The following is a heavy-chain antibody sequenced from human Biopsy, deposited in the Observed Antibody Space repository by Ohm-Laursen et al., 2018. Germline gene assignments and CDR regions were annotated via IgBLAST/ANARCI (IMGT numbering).Heavy chain of an antibody. CDR1: GGDINNYY. CDR3: ASVVLGPTNDAFDL. D-gene: IGHD3-22*01. CDR2: IYPGGST. V-gene: IGHV4-4*07. Sequence: TLSLTCYVSGGDINNYYWSWIRQPAGKGLEWIGRIYPGGSTNYNPSLKSRVTMSVDTSKKQLSLRLGSVTAADTAMYYCASVVLGPTNDAFDLWGQGTMVVVSS. J-gene: IGHJ3*01.